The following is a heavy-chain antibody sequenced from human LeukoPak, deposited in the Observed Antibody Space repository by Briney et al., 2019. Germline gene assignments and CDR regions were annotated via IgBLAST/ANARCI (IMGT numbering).Heavy chain of an antibody. D-gene: IGHD3-22*01. V-gene: IGHV3-49*04. CDR2: IRSKAYGGTT. CDR1: GFTFCYYA. Sequence: GGSLRLSCTVSGFTFCYYAIRWVRQAPGKRLEWVGFIRSKAYGGTTEYAASVKGRFTISRDDSKSIAYLQRNSLKTEDTAVYYCTSEITKYYYDSSCYYYLDYWGKGTLVTVSS. J-gene: IGHJ4*02. CDR3: TSEITKYYYDSSCYYYLDY.